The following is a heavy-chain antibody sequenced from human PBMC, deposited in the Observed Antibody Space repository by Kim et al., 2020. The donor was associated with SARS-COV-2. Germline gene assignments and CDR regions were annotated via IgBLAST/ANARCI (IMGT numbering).Heavy chain of an antibody. CDR1: GGSFSGYY. CDR2: INHSGST. J-gene: IGHJ4*02. D-gene: IGHD4-17*01. Sequence: SETLSLTCAVYGGSFSGYYWSWIRQPPGKGLEWVGEINHSGSTNYNPSLKSRVTISVDASKNQFSLKLSSVTAADTAVYYCSRAPVTTPHLSGQRLALFVYWGQETLLTVSS. V-gene: IGHV4-34*01. CDR3: SRAPVTTPHLSGQRLALFVY.